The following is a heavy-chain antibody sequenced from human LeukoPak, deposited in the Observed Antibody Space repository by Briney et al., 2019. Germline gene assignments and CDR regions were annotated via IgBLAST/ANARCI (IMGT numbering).Heavy chain of an antibody. CDR1: SGSVTSGDYY. D-gene: IGHD3-22*01. CDR2: MYYSGST. V-gene: IGHV4-30-4*01. J-gene: IGHJ5*02. CDR3: ARPYYYDSRIDP. Sequence: SETLSLTCTVSSGSVTSGDYYWSWIRQPPGKGLEWIAYMYYSGSTHYNPSLKSRVTMSADTSKNQLSLKLRSVTAADTAVYYCARPYYYDSRIDPWGQGILVTVSS.